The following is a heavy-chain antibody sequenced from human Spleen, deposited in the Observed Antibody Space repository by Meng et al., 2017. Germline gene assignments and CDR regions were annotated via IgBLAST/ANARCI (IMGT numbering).Heavy chain of an antibody. CDR1: GYAFTSYS. D-gene: IGHD6-19*01. V-gene: IGHV1-3*01. J-gene: IGHJ5*02. CDR3: ARDFTSGSSGDP. CDR2: ITPGSGNT. Sequence: QVQLVQSGSELEKPGASVTVSCKASGYAFTSYSLNWVRQAPGQSLEWMGWITPGSGNTKYSQKFQGRVTITRDTSASTAYMELSTLRSEDTAVYYCARDFTSGSSGDPWGQGTLVTVSS.